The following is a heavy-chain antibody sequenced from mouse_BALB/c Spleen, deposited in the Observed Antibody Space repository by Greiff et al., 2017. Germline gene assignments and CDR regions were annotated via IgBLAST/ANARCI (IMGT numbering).Heavy chain of an antibody. J-gene: IGHJ3*01. CDR1: GYTFTDYV. CDR3: ARGDGYDF. D-gene: IGHD2-2*01. V-gene: IGHV1-77*01. Sequence: QVHVKQSGPELVKPGASVKMSCKASGYTFTDYVISWVKQRTGQGLEWIGEIYPGSGSTYYNEKFKGKATLTADKSSNTAYMQLSSLTSEDSAVYFCARGDGYDFWGQGTLVTVSA. CDR2: IYPGSGST.